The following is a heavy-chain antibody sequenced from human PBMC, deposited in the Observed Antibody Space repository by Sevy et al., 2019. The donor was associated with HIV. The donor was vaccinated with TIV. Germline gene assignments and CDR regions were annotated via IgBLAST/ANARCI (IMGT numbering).Heavy chain of an antibody. CDR3: ASDGGYCSGGSCYIDAFDI. Sequence: GGSLRLSCAASGFTFSSYAMHWVRQAPGKGLEWVAVISYDGSNKYYADSVKGRFTISRDNSKNTLYLQMNSLRDEDTVVYYCASDGGYCSGGSCYIDAFDIWGQGTMVTVSS. D-gene: IGHD2-15*01. J-gene: IGHJ3*02. CDR2: ISYDGSNK. V-gene: IGHV3-30-3*01. CDR1: GFTFSSYA.